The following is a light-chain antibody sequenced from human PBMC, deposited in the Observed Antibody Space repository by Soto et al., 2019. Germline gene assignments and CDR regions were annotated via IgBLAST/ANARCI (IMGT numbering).Light chain of an antibody. V-gene: IGKV1-39*01. Sequence: DIQMTQFPSSLSASVGDRVTITCRTSQSISNQLIWYQQKPGEAPKPLIYTASTLYSGVPSRFIGSGSGTDFTLTISSLQPEDFATYYCQQGYRNPITFGQGTRLEIK. CDR2: TAS. CDR3: QQGYRNPIT. J-gene: IGKJ5*01. CDR1: QSISNQ.